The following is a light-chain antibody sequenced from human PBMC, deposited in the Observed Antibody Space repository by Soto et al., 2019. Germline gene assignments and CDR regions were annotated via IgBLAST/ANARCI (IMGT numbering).Light chain of an antibody. CDR2: KAS. J-gene: IGKJ1*01. CDR1: QSISSW. Sequence: DIQMTQSPSTLSASVGDRVTITCRASQSISSWLAWYQQKPGKAPKLLIYKASSLESGVPPRFSGSGSGTEFTLNISSLQPDDFAIYHCQQYDSFPRTFGQGTKVEIK. CDR3: QQYDSFPRT. V-gene: IGKV1-5*03.